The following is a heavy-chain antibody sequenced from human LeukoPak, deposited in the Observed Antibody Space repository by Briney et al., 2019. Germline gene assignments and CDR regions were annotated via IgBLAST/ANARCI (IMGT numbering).Heavy chain of an antibody. J-gene: IGHJ4*02. CDR2: ISSNGGST. D-gene: IGHD3-10*01. CDR3: ARENYYGSGSYYTC. CDR1: GFTFSSYA. Sequence: GGSLRLSCAASGFTFSSYAMHWVRQAPGKGLEYVSAISSNGGSTYYANSVEGRFTISRDNSKNTLYIQMGSLRAEDMAVYYCARENYYGSGSYYTCWGQGTLVTVSS. V-gene: IGHV3-64*01.